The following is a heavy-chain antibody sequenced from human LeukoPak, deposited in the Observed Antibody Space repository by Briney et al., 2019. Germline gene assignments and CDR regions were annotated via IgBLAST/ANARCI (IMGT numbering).Heavy chain of an antibody. J-gene: IGHJ4*02. CDR1: GFTFSSYA. D-gene: IGHD3-10*01. CDR2: ISYDGSNK. Sequence: GGSLRLSCAASGFTFSSYAMHWVRQAPGKGLEWVAVISYDGSNKYYADSVKGRFTISRDNSKNTLYLQMNSLRAEDTAVYYCAQMVRGVNADYWGQGTLDTVSS. CDR3: AQMVRGVNADY. V-gene: IGHV3-30*04.